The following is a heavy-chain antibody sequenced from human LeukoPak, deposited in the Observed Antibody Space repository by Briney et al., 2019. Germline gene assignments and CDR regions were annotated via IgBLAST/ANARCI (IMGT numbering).Heavy chain of an antibody. CDR2: INWNGGST. V-gene: IGHV3-20*04. CDR3: ARAAGSSSTEYYFDY. J-gene: IGHJ4*02. Sequence: GGSLRLSCAASGFTFDDYGMSWVRQAPGKGLEWVSGINWNGGSTGYADSVKGRFTIFRDNAKNSLYLQMNSLRAEDTALYYCARAAGSSSTEYYFDYWGQGTLVTVSS. D-gene: IGHD6-6*01. CDR1: GFTFDDYG.